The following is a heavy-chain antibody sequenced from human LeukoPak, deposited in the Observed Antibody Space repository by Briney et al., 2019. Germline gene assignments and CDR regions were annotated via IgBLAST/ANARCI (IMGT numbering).Heavy chain of an antibody. V-gene: IGHV5-51*06. D-gene: IGHD2-21*01. CDR2: IYPGDSDT. CDR1: GYSFTSYW. Sequence: GESLKISCKGSGYSFTSYWIGWVRQMPGKGLEGMGIIYPGDSDTRYSPSFQGQVTISADKSISTAYLPWSSLKASDTAMYYCARASGCGGDCYPPTDAFDIWGQGTMVTVSS. CDR3: ARASGCGGDCYPPTDAFDI. J-gene: IGHJ3*02.